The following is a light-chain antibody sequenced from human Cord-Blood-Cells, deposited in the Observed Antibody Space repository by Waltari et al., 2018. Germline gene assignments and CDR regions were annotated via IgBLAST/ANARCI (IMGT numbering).Light chain of an antibody. J-gene: IGLJ1*01. CDR3: SSYTSSSTYV. V-gene: IGLV2-14*01. CDR2: DFI. CDR1: SSDVGGYNY. Sequence: QSALTQPASASGSPGTSITTHCTGTSSDVGGYNYVSWYQQHPAKSPKLMIYDFINRSSGVSNHFSGSRSGDTASLTISGLQAEDEADYYCSSYTSSSTYVFGTGTKVTVL.